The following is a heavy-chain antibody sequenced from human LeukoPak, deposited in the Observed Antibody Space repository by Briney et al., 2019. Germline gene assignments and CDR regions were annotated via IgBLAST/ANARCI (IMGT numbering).Heavy chain of an antibody. Sequence: GGSLRLSCAASGFTFSSYGMTWVRQAPGKGLEWVSAISASGGSTYYADSVKGRFTISRDNSKNTLYLQMNSLRAEDTAIYYCAKGKMTAFLNWFDPWGQGTLVTVSS. D-gene: IGHD2-21*02. CDR3: AKGKMTAFLNWFDP. V-gene: IGHV3-23*01. CDR1: GFTFSSYG. CDR2: ISASGGST. J-gene: IGHJ5*02.